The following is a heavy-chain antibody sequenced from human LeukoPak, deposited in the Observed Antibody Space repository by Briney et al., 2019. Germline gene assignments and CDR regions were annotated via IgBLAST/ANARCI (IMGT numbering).Heavy chain of an antibody. D-gene: IGHD6-19*01. V-gene: IGHV3-30*03. Sequence: LGGSLRLSCAASGFTFSSYGMHWVRQAPGKGLEWVAVISYDGSNKYYADSVKGRSTISRDNSKNTLYLQMNSLRAEDTAVYYCARGFKYSTGWFYFDYWGQGTLVTVSS. CDR2: ISYDGSNK. CDR3: ARGFKYSTGWFYFDY. J-gene: IGHJ4*02. CDR1: GFTFSSYG.